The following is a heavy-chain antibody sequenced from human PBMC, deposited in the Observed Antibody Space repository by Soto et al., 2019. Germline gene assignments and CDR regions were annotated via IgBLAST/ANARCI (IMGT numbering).Heavy chain of an antibody. CDR2: IIPIFGTA. Sequence: QVQLVQSGAEVKKPGSSVKVSCKASGGTFSSYSINWVRQAPGQGLEWMGEIIPIFGTANYAQKFQGRVTITADESTSTAYMELSSRRSEDTAVYYCARDGGMHSGGIDYWGQGKLVTVSS. CDR1: GGTFSSYS. V-gene: IGHV1-69*01. J-gene: IGHJ4*02. D-gene: IGHD1-26*01. CDR3: ARDGGMHSGGIDY.